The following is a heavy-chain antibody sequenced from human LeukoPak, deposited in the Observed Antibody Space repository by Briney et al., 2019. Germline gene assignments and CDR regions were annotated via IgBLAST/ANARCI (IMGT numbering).Heavy chain of an antibody. CDR1: GFTFSNYL. CDR2: ISSTGGTI. CDR3: ARGYSRAAFDI. V-gene: IGHV3-48*01. D-gene: IGHD2-15*01. Sequence: GRSLRLSCVGSGFTFSNYLMNWVRQAPGKGLEWVSFISSTGGTIYYADAMKGRFTVSRDNAKNSLLLQMNSLRAEDTALYYCARGYSRAAFDIWGQGTMVTVSS. J-gene: IGHJ3*02.